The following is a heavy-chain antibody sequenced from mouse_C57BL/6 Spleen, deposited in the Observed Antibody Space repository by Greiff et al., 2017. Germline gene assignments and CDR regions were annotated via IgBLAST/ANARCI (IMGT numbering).Heavy chain of an antibody. CDR2: ISSGGDYI. CDR1: GFTFSSYA. CDR3: TRDHYGYYGPFAY. Sequence: EVQGVESGEGLVKPGGSLKLSCAASGFTFSSYAMSWVRQTPEKRLEWVSYISSGGDYIYYADTVKGRFTISRDNARNTLYLQMSSLKTEDTAMYYCTRDHYGYYGPFAYWHQGTLLTVSA. V-gene: IGHV5-9-1*02. J-gene: IGHJ3*01. D-gene: IGHD2-3*01.